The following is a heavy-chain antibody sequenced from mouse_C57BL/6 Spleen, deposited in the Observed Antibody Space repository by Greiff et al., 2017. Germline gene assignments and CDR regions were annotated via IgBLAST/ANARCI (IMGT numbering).Heavy chain of an antibody. CDR2: INPSSGYT. D-gene: IGHD4-1*01. V-gene: IGHV1-4*01. CDR3: ARSGTNY. J-gene: IGHJ2*01. CDR1: GYTFTSYT. Sequence: QVHVKQSGAELARPGASVKMSCKASGYTFTSYTMHWVKQRPGQGLEWIGYINPSSGYTKYNQKFKDKATLTADKSSSTAYMQLSSLTSEDSAVYYCARSGTNYWGQGTTLTVSS.